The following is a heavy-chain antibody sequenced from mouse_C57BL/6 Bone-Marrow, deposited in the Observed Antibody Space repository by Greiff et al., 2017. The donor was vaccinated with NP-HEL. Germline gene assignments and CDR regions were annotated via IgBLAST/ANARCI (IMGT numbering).Heavy chain of an antibody. Sequence: EVQLVESGGDLVKPGGSLKLSCAASGFTFSSYGMSWVRQTPDKRLEWVATISSGGSYTYYPDSVKGRFPISRANAKNTLYLQMSSLKSEDTAMYYCARHYDYDGAWFAYWGQGTLVTVSA. CDR3: ARHYDYDGAWFAY. V-gene: IGHV5-6*01. J-gene: IGHJ3*01. CDR1: GFTFSSYG. CDR2: ISSGGSYT. D-gene: IGHD2-4*01.